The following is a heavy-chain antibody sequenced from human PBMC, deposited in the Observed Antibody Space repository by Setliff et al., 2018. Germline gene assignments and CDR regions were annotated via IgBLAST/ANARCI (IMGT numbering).Heavy chain of an antibody. J-gene: IGHJ3*01. D-gene: IGHD4-17*01. CDR2: VWYGGSNE. CDR3: AREVYGGVKSGGFDV. CDR1: GFTFSSYA. V-gene: IGHV3-33*08. Sequence: GGSLRLSCAASGFTFSSYAMTWVRQAPGKGLERVAVVWYGGSNEDYADSVMGRFTISRDDSKNTLYLQMNSLRAEDMAVYYCAREVYGGVKSGGFDVWGQGAMVTVSS.